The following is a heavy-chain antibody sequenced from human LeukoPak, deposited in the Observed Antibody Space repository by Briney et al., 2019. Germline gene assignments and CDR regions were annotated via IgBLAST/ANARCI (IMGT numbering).Heavy chain of an antibody. CDR2: IYTSGST. CDR3: ARGGSSSTSYYYYGMDV. V-gene: IGHV4-4*07. Sequence: PSETLSLTCTVSGGSISSYYWSWIRQPAGKGLEWIGRIYTSGSTNYNPSLKSRVTMSVDTSKNQFSLKLSSVTAADTAVYYCARGGSSSTSYYYYGMDVWGKGTTVTVSS. J-gene: IGHJ6*04. CDR1: GGSISSYY. D-gene: IGHD6-6*01.